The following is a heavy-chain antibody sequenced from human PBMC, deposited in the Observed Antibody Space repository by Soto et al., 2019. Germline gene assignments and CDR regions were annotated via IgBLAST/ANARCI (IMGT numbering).Heavy chain of an antibody. Sequence: SGGSLRLSCAASGFTFSSYWMHWVRQAPWRGLVYVSPITNDGASTYYANSVKGRFTISRDNSKNTLYLQMGSLRAEDMAVYYCARAALPAAIFNWFDPWGQGTLVTGSS. V-gene: IGHV3-64*01. CDR2: ITNDGAST. CDR1: GFTFSSYW. CDR3: ARAALPAAIFNWFDP. D-gene: IGHD2-2*02. J-gene: IGHJ5*02.